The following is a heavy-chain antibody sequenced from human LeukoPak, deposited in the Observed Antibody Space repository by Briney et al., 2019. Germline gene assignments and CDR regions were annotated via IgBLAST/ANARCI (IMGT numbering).Heavy chain of an antibody. CDR3: ARVQTANWETSVCDAFDM. V-gene: IGHV3-21*01. CDR2: ITSSSSFI. Sequence: GGSLRLSCVASGFTFSSRDWMTWVRQAPGKGLEWVSSITSSSSFIYYADSLKGRFTISRDNAKNSLYLQMNSLRAEDTAVYYCARVQTANWETSVCDAFDMWGRGTMVTVPS. D-gene: IGHD7-27*01. J-gene: IGHJ3*02. CDR1: GFTFSSRDW.